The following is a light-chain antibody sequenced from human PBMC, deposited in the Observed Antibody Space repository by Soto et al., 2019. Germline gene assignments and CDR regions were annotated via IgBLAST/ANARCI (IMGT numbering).Light chain of an antibody. J-gene: IGLJ2*01. Sequence: QSALTQPRSVSGSPGQSVTISCTGTSSDVGGYNYVSWYQQHPGKAPKLMIYEVSKRPSGVPDRFSGSKSGNTASLTISGLQAEDEADYYCFSYAGSDTDVFGGGTKLTVL. CDR3: FSYAGSDTDV. CDR1: SSDVGGYNY. CDR2: EVS. V-gene: IGLV2-11*01.